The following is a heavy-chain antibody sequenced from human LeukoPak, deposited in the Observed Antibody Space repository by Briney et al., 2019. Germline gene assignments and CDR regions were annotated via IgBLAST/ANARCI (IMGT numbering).Heavy chain of an antibody. J-gene: IGHJ3*02. V-gene: IGHV3-23*01. CDR1: GFCYNYA. CDR2: ITGNAGNT. Sequence: GGSLRLSCAASGFCYNYAMTWVRQAPGKGLEWVSSITGNAGNTYYADSVKGRFTISRDSSKNSVYLQMTSLRADDTAIYYCARSWRFYDRSSSYFFDIWGQGTVVTVSS. CDR3: ARSWRFYDRSSSYFFDI. D-gene: IGHD3-22*01.